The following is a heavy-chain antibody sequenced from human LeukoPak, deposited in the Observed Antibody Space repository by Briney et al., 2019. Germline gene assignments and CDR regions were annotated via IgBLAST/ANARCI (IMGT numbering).Heavy chain of an antibody. CDR3: ARVTLF. CDR2: ISYDGSNK. Sequence: GGSLRLSCAASGFTFSSYSMNWVRQAPGKGLEWVAVISYDGSNKYYADSVKGRFTISRDNSKNTLYLQMNSLRAEDTAVYYCARVTLFWGQGTLVTVSS. CDR1: GFTFSSYS. J-gene: IGHJ4*02. V-gene: IGHV3-30*03. D-gene: IGHD4-23*01.